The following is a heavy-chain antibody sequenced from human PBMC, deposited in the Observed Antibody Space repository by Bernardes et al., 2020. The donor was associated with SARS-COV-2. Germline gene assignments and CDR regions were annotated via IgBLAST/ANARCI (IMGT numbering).Heavy chain of an antibody. Sequence: GGSLRLSCAASGFTFSSYWMSWVRQAPGKGLEWLANINEDGSEKYYVDSVKGRFTISRDNAKISLYLQMTSLRAEDTAVYYCARGAPEWLHLGEFPCFDYWGQGTLVTVSS. CDR2: INEDGSEK. V-gene: IGHV3-7*03. D-gene: IGHD3-16*01. CDR3: ARGAPEWLHLGEFPCFDY. J-gene: IGHJ4*02. CDR1: GFTFSSYW.